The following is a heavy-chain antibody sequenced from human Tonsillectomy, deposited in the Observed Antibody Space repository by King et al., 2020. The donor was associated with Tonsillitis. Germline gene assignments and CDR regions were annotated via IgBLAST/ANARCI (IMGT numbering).Heavy chain of an antibody. CDR2: IYTSGST. CDR1: GVSISSGSYY. Sequence: VQLQESGPGLVKPSQTLSLTCNVSGVSISSGSYYWIWIRQPAGKGLEWIGRIYTSGSTNYNPSLKSRVTMSVATSKNQFSLKLSSVTAADTAVYYCARETSYDFWSGYPNWFDPWGQGTLVTVSS. D-gene: IGHD3-3*01. CDR3: ARETSYDFWSGYPNWFDP. J-gene: IGHJ5*02. V-gene: IGHV4-61*02.